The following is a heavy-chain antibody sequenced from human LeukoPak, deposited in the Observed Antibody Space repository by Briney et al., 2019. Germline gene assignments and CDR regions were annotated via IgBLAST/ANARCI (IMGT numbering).Heavy chain of an antibody. D-gene: IGHD6-19*01. CDR3: ARPYSSGWDPIDY. V-gene: IGHV3-7*01. Sequence: GSLRLSCAASGFTFSSHLMSWVRQAPGKGLERVANIKQDGSEKYYVDSVKGRFTISRDNAKNSLYLQMNSLRAEDTAVYYCARPYSSGWDPIDYWGQGTLVTVSA. J-gene: IGHJ4*02. CDR1: GFTFSSHL. CDR2: IKQDGSEK.